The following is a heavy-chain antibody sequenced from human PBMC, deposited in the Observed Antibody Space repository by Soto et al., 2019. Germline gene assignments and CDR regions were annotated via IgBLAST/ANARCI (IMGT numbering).Heavy chain of an antibody. CDR3: ALLGRSGSGRPYYYGMDV. J-gene: IGHJ6*02. CDR2: INPNNGDT. Sequence: ASVKVSCKASGYIFTGYYMHWVRQAPGQGLEWMGWINPNNGDTKYVQEYQGWVTMTRDTSISTAYMELSRLKSDDTAVYYCALLGRSGSGRPYYYGMDVWGQGTTVTVSS. CDR1: GYIFTGYY. D-gene: IGHD3-10*01. V-gene: IGHV1-2*04.